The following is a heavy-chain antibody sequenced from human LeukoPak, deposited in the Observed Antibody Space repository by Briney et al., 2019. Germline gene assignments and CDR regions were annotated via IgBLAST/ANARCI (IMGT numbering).Heavy chain of an antibody. J-gene: IGHJ4*02. CDR1: GGSISSYY. D-gene: IGHD4-23*01. CDR2: IYYSGSA. V-gene: IGHV4-59*04. CDR3: ARGWGTTVVTPWFDY. Sequence: SETLSLTCTVSGGSISSYYWSWIRQPPGKGLEWIGYIYYSGSAYYNPSLKSRVTISVDTSKNQFSLKLSSVTAADTAVYYCARGWGTTVVTPWFDYWGQGSLVTVSS.